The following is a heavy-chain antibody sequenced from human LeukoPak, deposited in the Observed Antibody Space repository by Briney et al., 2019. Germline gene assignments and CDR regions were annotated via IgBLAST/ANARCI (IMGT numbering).Heavy chain of an antibody. CDR3: ARAAVVLWFGEYNWIDP. CDR1: GGSISSGSYY. CDR2: IYTSGST. D-gene: IGHD3-10*01. Sequence: SGTLSLTCTVSGGSISSGSYYWSWIRQPAGRGLEWIGRIYTSGSTNYNPSLKSRVTISVDTSKNQFSLKLSSVTAADTAVYYCARAAVVLWFGEYNWIDPWGQGTLVTVSS. J-gene: IGHJ5*02. V-gene: IGHV4-61*02.